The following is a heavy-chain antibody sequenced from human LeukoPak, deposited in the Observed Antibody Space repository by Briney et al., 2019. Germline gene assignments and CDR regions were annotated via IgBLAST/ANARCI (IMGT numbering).Heavy chain of an antibody. J-gene: IGHJ5*02. D-gene: IGHD6-19*01. V-gene: IGHV4-4*07. CDR2: IYSSGST. CDR1: SGSISPYS. CDR3: ARNRGHSGDWHPWFDP. Sequence: SETLSLTCTVSSGSISPYSWSWIRQPAGKGLEWIGRIYSSGSTNYNPSLGSRVTMTVDEAKNQISLRLNFVTAADTAVYFCARNRGHSGDWHPWFDPWGQGTLVTVSS.